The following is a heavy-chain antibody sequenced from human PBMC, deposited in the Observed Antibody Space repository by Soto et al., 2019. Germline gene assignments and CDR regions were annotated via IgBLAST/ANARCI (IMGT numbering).Heavy chain of an antibody. Sequence: PGGALRHPDAASGIKFANFALNWVLQAPGQGLEWVSAISGGGSTTYYADSVKGRFTISRDNSRNTVHLQIDSLRAEDTAIYYCAKELEIVLMVHAASDSWGQGIPVTVSS. CDR2: ISGGGSTT. CDR3: AKELEIVLMVHAASDS. V-gene: IGHV3-23*01. D-gene: IGHD2-8*01. J-gene: IGHJ4*02. CDR1: GIKFANFA.